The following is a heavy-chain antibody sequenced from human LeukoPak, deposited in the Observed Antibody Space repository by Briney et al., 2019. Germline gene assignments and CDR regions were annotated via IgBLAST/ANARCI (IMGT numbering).Heavy chain of an antibody. Sequence: SETLSLTCAVSGGSISSGGYSWSWIRQPPGKGLEWIGYIYHSGSTYYNPSLKSRVTISVDRSKNQFSLKLSSVTAADTAVYYCASVYCSSTSCLDYWGQGTLVTVSS. CDR1: GGSISSGGYS. CDR3: ASVYCSSTSCLDY. D-gene: IGHD2-2*01. J-gene: IGHJ4*02. V-gene: IGHV4-30-2*01. CDR2: IYHSGST.